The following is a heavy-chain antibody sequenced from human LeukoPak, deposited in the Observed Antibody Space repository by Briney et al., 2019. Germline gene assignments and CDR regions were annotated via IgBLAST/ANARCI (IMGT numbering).Heavy chain of an antibody. CDR3: ARGLTIFGVVSRNY. Sequence: PSETLSLTCAVYGGSFSGYYWSWIRQPPGKGLEWIGEINHSGSTNYNPSLKSRVTISVDTSKNQFSLKLSPVTAADTAVYYCARGLTIFGVVSRNYWGQGTLVTVSS. D-gene: IGHD3-3*01. V-gene: IGHV4-34*01. CDR1: GGSFSGYY. CDR2: INHSGST. J-gene: IGHJ4*02.